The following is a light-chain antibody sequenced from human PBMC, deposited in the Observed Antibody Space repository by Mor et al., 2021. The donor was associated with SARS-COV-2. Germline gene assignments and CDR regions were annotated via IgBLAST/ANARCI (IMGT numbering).Light chain of an antibody. CDR2: DAS. CDR3: QQRTKWPPEVT. J-gene: IGKJ4*01. CDR1: SVGTY. Sequence: SVGTYLAWYQQRPGQAPRLLIYDASNRATGIPPRFSASGSGRDFTLTISSLEPEDFAVYYCQQRTKWPPEVTFGGGTRVEFK. V-gene: IGKV3-11*02.